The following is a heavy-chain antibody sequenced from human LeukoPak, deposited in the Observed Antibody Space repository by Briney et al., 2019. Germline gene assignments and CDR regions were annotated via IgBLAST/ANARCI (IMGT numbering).Heavy chain of an antibody. J-gene: IGHJ4*02. CDR3: ARGERLGPDF. V-gene: IGHV4-59*01. CDR2: IHYSGST. Sequence: SSETLSLTCTVSGDSIIGYYWSWIRQPPGKGLEWIGYIHYSGSTNYNPSLQSRVTISVDTSRSHFSLKLSSATAADTAVYYCARGERLGPDFWGQGTLVTVSS. D-gene: IGHD1-1*01. CDR1: GDSIIGYY.